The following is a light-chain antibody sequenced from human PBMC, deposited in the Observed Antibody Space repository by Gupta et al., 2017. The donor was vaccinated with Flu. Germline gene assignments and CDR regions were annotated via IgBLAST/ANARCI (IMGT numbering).Light chain of an antibody. CDR2: AAS. V-gene: IGKV3-20*01. CDR1: QRLSTNY. Sequence: EIVLTQSPCTLSLSQGERATLSCRARQRLSTNYLAWYQQKPGQAPRLLIYAASNRATGIPDRFSGSGSGTEFTLTISRREPEDFAVYYCHHECNSPCNFGQGTKLDIK. J-gene: IGKJ2*02. CDR3: HHECNSPCN.